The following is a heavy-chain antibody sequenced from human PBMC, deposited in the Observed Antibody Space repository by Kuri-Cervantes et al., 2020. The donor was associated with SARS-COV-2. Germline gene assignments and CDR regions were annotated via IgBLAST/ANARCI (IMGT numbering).Heavy chain of an antibody. CDR2: ITGSGTNR. J-gene: IGHJ4*02. Sequence: GGSLRLSCAASGLAFYNYAMSWVRQAPGKGLEWVSSITGSGTNRYYADSVKGRFTISRDNAKNSLYLQMNSLRAEDTAVYYCARGDYYYDSSGYFGYWGQGTLVTVSS. V-gene: IGHV3-21*01. CDR3: ARGDYYYDSSGYFGY. CDR1: GLAFYNYA. D-gene: IGHD3-22*01.